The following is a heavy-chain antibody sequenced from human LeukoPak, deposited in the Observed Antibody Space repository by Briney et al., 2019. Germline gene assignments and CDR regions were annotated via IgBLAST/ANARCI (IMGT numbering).Heavy chain of an antibody. Sequence: PSETLSLTCTVSGGSISSYYWSWIRQPAGKGLEWIGRIYTSGSTNYNPSLKSRVTMSVDTSKNQFSLKLSSVTAADTAVYYCARDRGTYYYGSSGFDYWGQGTLVTVSS. J-gene: IGHJ4*02. CDR1: GGSISSYY. CDR3: ARDRGTYYYGSSGFDY. V-gene: IGHV4-4*07. D-gene: IGHD3-22*01. CDR2: IYTSGST.